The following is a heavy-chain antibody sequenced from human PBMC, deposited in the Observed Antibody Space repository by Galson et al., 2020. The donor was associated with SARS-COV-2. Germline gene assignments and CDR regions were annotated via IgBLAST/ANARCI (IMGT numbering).Heavy chain of an antibody. Sequence: ASVNVSCKASGGTFSSYAISRVRQAPGQGREWMGGIIPIFGTANYAQKFQGRVTITTDESTSTAYMELSSLRSEDTAVYYCARAGITMVRGVEDPPSWGQGTLVTVSS. CDR1: GGTFSSYA. J-gene: IGHJ5*02. D-gene: IGHD3-10*01. CDR3: ARAGITMVRGVEDPPS. V-gene: IGHV1-69*05. CDR2: IIPIFGTA.